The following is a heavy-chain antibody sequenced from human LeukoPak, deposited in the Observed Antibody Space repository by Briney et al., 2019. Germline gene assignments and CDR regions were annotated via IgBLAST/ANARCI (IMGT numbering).Heavy chain of an antibody. J-gene: IGHJ4*02. CDR2: IIPIFGTA. D-gene: IGHD3-22*01. V-gene: IGHV1-69*05. CDR3: ARDTYYYDSSDDY. Sequence: SVKVSCKASGGTFSSYAISWVRQAPGQGLEWMGRIIPIFGTANYAQKFQGRVTITTDESTSTAYMELSSLRSEYTAVYYCARDTYYYDSSDDYWGQGTLVTVSS. CDR1: GGTFSSYA.